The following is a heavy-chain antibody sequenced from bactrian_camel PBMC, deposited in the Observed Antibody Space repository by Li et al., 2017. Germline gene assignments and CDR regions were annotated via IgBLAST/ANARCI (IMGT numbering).Heavy chain of an antibody. D-gene: IGHD3*01. CDR2: LDDGVNT. V-gene: IGHV3S10*01. J-gene: IGHJ4*01. Sequence: QLVESGGGLVQPGGSLRLSCAASGFSFSYVYMTWVRQAPGKGLEWVSGLDDGVNTYYAESMKGRSTISRDNDKNTVNLQLNSLKTEDTAMYYCVRPYDWYSAGEGTQVTVS. CDR1: GFSFSYVY.